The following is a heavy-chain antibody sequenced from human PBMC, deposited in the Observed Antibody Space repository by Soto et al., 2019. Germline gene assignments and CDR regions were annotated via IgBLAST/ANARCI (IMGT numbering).Heavy chain of an antibody. Sequence: QVQLVQSGAEVKKPGSSVKVSCKASGGTFSSYAISWVRQAPGQGLEWMGGIIPIFGTANYAQKFQGRVTITADESKSTVYMELSGLSFEATAVCYCASDLGDSSGYTLYYWGQVTLVTVSS. D-gene: IGHD3-22*01. J-gene: IGHJ4*02. CDR2: IIPIFGTA. CDR1: GGTFSSYA. CDR3: ASDLGDSSGYTLYY. V-gene: IGHV1-69*12.